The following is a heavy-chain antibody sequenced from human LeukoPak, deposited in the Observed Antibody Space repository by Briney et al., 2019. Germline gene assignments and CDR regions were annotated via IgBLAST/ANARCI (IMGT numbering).Heavy chain of an antibody. CDR2: IYHSGST. CDR3: ARDSILGNYYFDY. V-gene: IGHV4-30-2*01. J-gene: IGHJ4*02. CDR1: GGSISSGGYS. D-gene: IGHD1-26*01. Sequence: SETLSLTCAVSGGSISSGGYSWSWIRQPPGKGLEWIGYIYHSGSTYYNPSLKSRVTISVGRSKNQFSLKLSSVTAADTAVYYCARDSILGNYYFDYWGQGTLVTVSS.